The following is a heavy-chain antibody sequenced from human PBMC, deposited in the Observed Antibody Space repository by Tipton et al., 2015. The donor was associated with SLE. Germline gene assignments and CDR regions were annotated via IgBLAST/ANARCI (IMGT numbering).Heavy chain of an antibody. V-gene: IGHV4-34*10. J-gene: IGHJ3*02. D-gene: IGHD4-17*01. Sequence: LRLSCAVSGASFSGYYWGWIRQAPGKGLEWIGEVDHLGRTKYNSSLKTRVSMSVDTSKDQFSLRLSSVTAADTAVYFCAGSKVTTARDSFDIWGPGTVVVVSP. CDR3: AGSKVTTARDSFDI. CDR1: GASFSGYY. CDR2: VDHLGRT.